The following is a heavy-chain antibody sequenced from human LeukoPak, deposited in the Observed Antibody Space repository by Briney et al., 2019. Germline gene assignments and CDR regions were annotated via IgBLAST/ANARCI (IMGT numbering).Heavy chain of an antibody. V-gene: IGHV4-30-2*01. Sequence: SETLSLTCTVSGGSISSGGYYWSWIRQPPGKGLEWIGFIHDGGSTSYNSSLKSRVAISVDRSKNQFSLTLSSVTAADTAVYYCARRAYGGPVDYWGQGTLVTVSS. J-gene: IGHJ4*02. D-gene: IGHD4-23*01. CDR3: ARRAYGGPVDY. CDR2: IHDGGST. CDR1: GGSISSGGYY.